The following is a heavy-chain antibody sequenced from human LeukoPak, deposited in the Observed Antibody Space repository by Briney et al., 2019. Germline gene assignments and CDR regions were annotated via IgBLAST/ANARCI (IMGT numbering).Heavy chain of an antibody. CDR1: GFTFDDYA. D-gene: IGHD3-10*01. Sequence: PGGSLRLSCATSGFTFDDYAMHWVRQAPGKGLEWVSLISWDGGSTYYADSVKGRFTISRDNSKNSLYLQMNSLRAEDTALYYCAKDRGLGYYFDYWGQGTLVTVSS. CDR2: ISWDGGST. J-gene: IGHJ4*02. V-gene: IGHV3-43D*03. CDR3: AKDRGLGYYFDY.